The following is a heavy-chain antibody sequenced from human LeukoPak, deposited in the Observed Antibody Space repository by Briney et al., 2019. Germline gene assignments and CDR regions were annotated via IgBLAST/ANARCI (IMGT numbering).Heavy chain of an antibody. D-gene: IGHD3/OR15-3a*01. J-gene: IGHJ3*02. V-gene: IGHV3-43*01. CDR3: AKDTGTGTEAFDI. Sequence: GGSLRLSCAASGFTFDDYTMHWVRQAPGRGLEWVSLISWDGGSTYYADSVKGRFTISRDNSKNSLYLQMNSLRTEDTAFYYCAKDTGTGTEAFDIWGQGTMVTVSS. CDR2: ISWDGGST. CDR1: GFTFDDYT.